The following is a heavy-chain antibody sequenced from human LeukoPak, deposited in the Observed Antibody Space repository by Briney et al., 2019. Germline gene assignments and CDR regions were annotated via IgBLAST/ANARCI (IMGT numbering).Heavy chain of an antibody. CDR1: GFMFSNYW. V-gene: IGHV3-7*03. J-gene: IGHJ4*02. CDR3: AKGLTYYDFWSGYYPLLWDY. CDR2: INLDGTKK. D-gene: IGHD3-3*01. Sequence: PGGSLRLSCAASGFMFSNYWMSWVRQAPGKGLEWVANINLDGTKKYYLDSVNGRFTISRDNSKNTLYLQMNSLRAEDTAVYYCAKGLTYYDFWSGYYPLLWDYWGQGTLVTVSS.